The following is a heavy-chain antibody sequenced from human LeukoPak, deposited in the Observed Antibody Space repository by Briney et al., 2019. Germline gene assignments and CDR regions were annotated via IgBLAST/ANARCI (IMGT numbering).Heavy chain of an antibody. Sequence: PSGTLSLTCTVSGFSISSGSYYWGWIRPPAGQGRVWIRRIYASGSTNYNPSLKSRVTTSVATSKNQFSLKLSSVTAADTAVYYCARDFLYCSSTSCDDYWGQGTLVTVSS. CDR1: GFSISSGSYY. CDR2: IYASGST. D-gene: IGHD2-2*01. CDR3: ARDFLYCSSTSCDDY. V-gene: IGHV4-61*02. J-gene: IGHJ4*02.